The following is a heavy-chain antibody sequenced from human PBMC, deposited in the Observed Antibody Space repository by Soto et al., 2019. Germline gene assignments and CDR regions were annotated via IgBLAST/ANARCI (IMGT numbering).Heavy chain of an antibody. Sequence: EVQLLESGGGLVQPGGSLRLSCAASAFTSSSYAMSWVRQAPGKGLEWVSTITGSGGSSTYYADAVKGRFTIFRHNSKNTLYLQINILRAEDTAVYYCAKLHADSVYYQTGYWCQGTLVTLSS. D-gene: IGHD3-22*01. CDR3: AKLHADSVYYQTGY. J-gene: IGHJ4*02. CDR2: ITGSGGSST. CDR1: AFTSSSYA. V-gene: IGHV3-23*01.